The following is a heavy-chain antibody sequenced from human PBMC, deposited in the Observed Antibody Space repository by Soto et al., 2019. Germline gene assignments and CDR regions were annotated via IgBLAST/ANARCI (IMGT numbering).Heavy chain of an antibody. CDR3: ARDVRSAFDY. V-gene: IGHV3-33*01. CDR1: GFTFSSYG. Sequence: QVQLVESGGGVVQPGNSLRLSCAASGFTFSSYGLHWVRQAPGKGLEWVAAIWYDGSKEYYADSVKGRFTISRDDSKNTLYVQMNSLRVEDTAVYYCARDVRSAFDYWGQGTLVTVSS. J-gene: IGHJ4*02. CDR2: IWYDGSKE.